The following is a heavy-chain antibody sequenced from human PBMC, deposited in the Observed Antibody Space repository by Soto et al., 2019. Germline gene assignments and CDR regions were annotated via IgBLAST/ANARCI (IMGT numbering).Heavy chain of an antibody. J-gene: IGHJ4*02. CDR2: ISPSSDDI. D-gene: IGHD5-12*01. CDR1: GFVFNSYS. Sequence: EVQLVESGGGLVKPGGSLRLSCAASGFVFNSYSMNWVRQAPGKGLEWVSSISPSSDDIHYAGSVKGRFTISRDHANNHLFLQINSLAGEETSVYYYASPRRDRGYDLIDSWGQGILVTVSS. CDR3: ASPRRDRGYDLIDS. V-gene: IGHV3-21*01.